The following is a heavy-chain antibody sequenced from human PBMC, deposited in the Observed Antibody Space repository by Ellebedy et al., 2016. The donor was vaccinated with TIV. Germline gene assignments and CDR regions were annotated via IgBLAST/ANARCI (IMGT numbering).Heavy chain of an antibody. J-gene: IGHJ4*02. CDR2: IIPTFGTA. CDR1: GGTFSGYA. V-gene: IGHV1-69*06. Sequence: SVKVSCXASGGTFSGYAITWVRQAPGQGLEWVGGIIPTFGTANYAEKFQGRVTITADKSTATAYMEVRSLRSEDTAIYYCARVRGMVATSGFDYWGQGTLVTVSS. D-gene: IGHD5-12*01. CDR3: ARVRGMVATSGFDY.